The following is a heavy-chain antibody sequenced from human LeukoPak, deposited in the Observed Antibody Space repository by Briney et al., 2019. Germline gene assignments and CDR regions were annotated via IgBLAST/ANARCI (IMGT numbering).Heavy chain of an antibody. J-gene: IGHJ4*02. Sequence: ASVKVSCKASGYTFTSYGISWVRQAPGQGLEWMGWISAYNGNTNYAQKLQGRVTMTTDTSTSTAYMELRSLRSDDTAVYHCARDILLRYYDCVWGSYRYAPPVIYFDYWGQGTLVTVSS. CDR1: GYTFTSYG. CDR2: ISAYNGNT. D-gene: IGHD3-16*02. CDR3: ARDILLRYYDCVWGSYRYAPPVIYFDY. V-gene: IGHV1-18*01.